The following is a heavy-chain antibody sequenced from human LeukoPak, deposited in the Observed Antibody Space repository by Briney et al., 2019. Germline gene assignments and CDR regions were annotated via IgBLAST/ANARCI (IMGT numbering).Heavy chain of an antibody. D-gene: IGHD6-13*01. J-gene: IGHJ4*02. CDR3: AREPAAAGTLDY. Sequence: ASVKVSCRASGYTFTSYGISWVRQAPGQGLEWMGWISAYNGNTNYAQKLQGRVTMTADTSTSTAYMELRSLRSDDTAVYYCAREPAAAGTLDYWGQGTLVTVSS. V-gene: IGHV1-18*01. CDR2: ISAYNGNT. CDR1: GYTFTSYG.